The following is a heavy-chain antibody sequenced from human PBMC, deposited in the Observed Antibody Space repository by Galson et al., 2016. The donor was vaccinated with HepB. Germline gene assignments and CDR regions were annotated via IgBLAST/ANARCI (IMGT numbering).Heavy chain of an antibody. D-gene: IGHD6-6*01. CDR1: GFGFSSYG. Sequence: SLRLSCAASGFGFSSYGMSWVRQPPGKGREWVSYISSSGHSTIYADSVKGRFTISRDNVENSVYLQMNSLTAADAGIYFCASSSATVHWGQGTLVTVSS. CDR3: ASSSATVH. J-gene: IGHJ4*02. CDR2: ISSSGHST. V-gene: IGHV3-48*01.